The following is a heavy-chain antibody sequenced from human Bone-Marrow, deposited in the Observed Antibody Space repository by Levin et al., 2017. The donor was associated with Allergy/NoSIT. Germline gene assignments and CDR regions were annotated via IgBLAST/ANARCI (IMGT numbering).Heavy chain of an antibody. V-gene: IGHV4-34*01. Sequence: SQTLSLTCVVYGGSFCGYYWSWLRQSPGKGLEWIGEINHSGGTNYNPSLKSRVTILVDTSKNQFSLKVSSVTAADTAVYYCASSRAYRGHQWLVYFDYWGQGTLVTVSS. CDR2: INHSGGT. CDR1: GGSFCGYY. J-gene: IGHJ4*02. D-gene: IGHD6-19*01. CDR3: ASSRAYRGHQWLVYFDY.